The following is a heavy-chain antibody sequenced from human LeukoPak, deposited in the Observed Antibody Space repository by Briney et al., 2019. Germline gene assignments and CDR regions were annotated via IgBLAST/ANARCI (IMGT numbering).Heavy chain of an antibody. J-gene: IGHJ4*02. CDR1: GFTFSSYW. D-gene: IGHD3-22*01. CDR3: ARESLRYYDSSGYLDY. CDR2: IKQDGSEK. V-gene: IGHV3-7*01. Sequence: GGSLRLSCAASGFTFSSYWMSWFRQAPGKGLQWVANIKQDGSEKYYVDSVKGRFTISRDNAKNSLYHQMNSLRAEDTAVYYCARESLRYYDSSGYLDYWGQGTLVTVSS.